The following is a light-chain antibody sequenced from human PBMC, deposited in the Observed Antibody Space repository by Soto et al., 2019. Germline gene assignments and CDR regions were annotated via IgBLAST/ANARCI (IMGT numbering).Light chain of an antibody. CDR3: QKYNSALWT. Sequence: AIQMTQSPSSLSASVGDRVTITCRASQGIRNDLGWYQQKPGKAPKLLIYAASSSQSGVPSRFSGSGSGTDFTLTISSLQPEDFATYYCQKYNSALWTFGQGTKVDIK. V-gene: IGKV1-6*01. CDR1: QGIRND. J-gene: IGKJ1*01. CDR2: AAS.